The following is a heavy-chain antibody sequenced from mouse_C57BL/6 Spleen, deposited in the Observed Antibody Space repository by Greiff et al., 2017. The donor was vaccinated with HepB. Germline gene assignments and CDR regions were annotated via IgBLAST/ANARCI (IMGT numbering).Heavy chain of an antibody. V-gene: IGHV5-15*01. Sequence: EVKLVESGGGLVQPGGSLKLSCAASGFTFSDYGMAWVRQAPRKGPEWVAFISNLAYSIYYADTVTGRFTISRENAKNTLYLEMSSLRSEDTAMYYCAREDYDEGAMDYWGQGTSVTVSS. CDR2: ISNLAYSI. D-gene: IGHD2-4*01. CDR1: GFTFSDYG. J-gene: IGHJ4*01. CDR3: AREDYDEGAMDY.